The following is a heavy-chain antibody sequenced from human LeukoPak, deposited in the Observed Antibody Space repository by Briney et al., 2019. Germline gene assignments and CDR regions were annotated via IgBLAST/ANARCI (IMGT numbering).Heavy chain of an antibody. J-gene: IGHJ4*02. CDR3: ARRYFDL. CDR1: GGSISSSSYY. D-gene: IGHD2-15*01. CDR2: IKQDGSEK. V-gene: IGHV3-7*01. Sequence: ETLSLTCTVSGGSISSSSYYWGWIRQPPGKGLEWVANIKQDGSEKYYVDSVKGRFTISRDNAKSSLYLQMNSLRAEDTAVYYCARRYFDLWGQGTLVTVSS.